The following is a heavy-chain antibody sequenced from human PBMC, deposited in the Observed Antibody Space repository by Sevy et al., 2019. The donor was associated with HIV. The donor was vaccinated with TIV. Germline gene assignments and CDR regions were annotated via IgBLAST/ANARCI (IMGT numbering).Heavy chain of an antibody. D-gene: IGHD2-21*01. CDR3: ARGPSLIVAGAAGYLDY. V-gene: IGHV3-33*08. J-gene: IGHJ4*02. CDR2: MCYDGNNK. CDR1: GFTFSNFG. Sequence: GGSLRLSCTASGFTFSNFGIHWVRQAPVKGLEWVTLMCYDGNNKYYADSVKGRFTISRDTSKNAVYLQMNNLRAEDTAVYYCARGPSLIVAGAAGYLDYWGQGTLVTVSS.